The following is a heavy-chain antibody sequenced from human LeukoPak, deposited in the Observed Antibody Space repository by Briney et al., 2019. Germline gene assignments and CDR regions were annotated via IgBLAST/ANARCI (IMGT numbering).Heavy chain of an antibody. CDR1: GYTFTGYY. CDR2: INPNSGGT. D-gene: IGHD6-13*01. V-gene: IGHV1-2*02. CDR3: ARLRGSSWPDYCYYGMDV. J-gene: IGHJ6*02. Sequence: GASVKVSCKASGYTFTGYYMHWVRQAPGQGLEWMGWINPNSGGTNYAQKFQGRVTMTRDTSISTAYMELSRLRSDDTAVYYCARLRGSSWPDYCYYGMDVWGQGTTVTVSS.